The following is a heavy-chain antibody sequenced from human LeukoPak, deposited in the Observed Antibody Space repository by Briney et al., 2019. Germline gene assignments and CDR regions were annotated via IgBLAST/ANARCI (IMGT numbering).Heavy chain of an antibody. CDR2: ISSSSSYI. CDR1: GFTFSSYS. CDR3: ARGGVCDMDV. D-gene: IGHD3-10*01. Sequence: TGGSLRLSCAASGFTFSSYSMNWVRQAPVKELEWVSSISSSSSYIYYADSVKGRFTISRDNAKNSLYLQMNSLRAEDTAVYYCARGGVCDMDVWGQGTTVTVSS. V-gene: IGHV3-21*01. J-gene: IGHJ6*02.